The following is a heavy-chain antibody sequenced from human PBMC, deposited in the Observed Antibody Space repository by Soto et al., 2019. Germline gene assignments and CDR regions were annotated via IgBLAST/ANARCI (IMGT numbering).Heavy chain of an antibody. CDR1: GGTFSSYT. Sequence: QVQLVQSGAEVKKPGSSVKVPCKASGGTFSSYTISWVRQAPGQGLEWMGRIIPILGIANYAQKFQGRVTITADKSTSTAYMELSSLRSEDTAVYYCARDKGVVVVPLGYWGQGTLVTVSS. CDR3: ARDKGVVVVPLGY. D-gene: IGHD3-22*01. CDR2: IIPILGIA. J-gene: IGHJ4*02. V-gene: IGHV1-69*08.